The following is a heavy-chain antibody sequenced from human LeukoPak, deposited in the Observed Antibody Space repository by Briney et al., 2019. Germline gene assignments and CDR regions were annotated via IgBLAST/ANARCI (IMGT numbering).Heavy chain of an antibody. V-gene: IGHV1-46*01. D-gene: IGHD4-17*01. CDR1: GNTFTSYY. Sequence: ASVKVSCKASGNTFTSYYMHWVRQAPGQGLEWMGIINPSGGSTSYAQKFQGRVTMTRDMSTSTVYMELSSLRSEDTAVYYCARGTTVTTYGDAFDIWGQGTMVTVSS. J-gene: IGHJ3*02. CDR3: ARGTTVTTYGDAFDI. CDR2: INPSGGST.